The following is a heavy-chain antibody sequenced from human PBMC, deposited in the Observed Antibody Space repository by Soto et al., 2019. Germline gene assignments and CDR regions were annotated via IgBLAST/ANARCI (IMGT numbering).Heavy chain of an antibody. Sequence: QVQLVQSGAEAKKPGASVKVSCKASGYTLTDYYIHWVRLAPGQGLDWMGWINPKSGLTSHAQNIRGRVTMTRDTSISTVYMELNRLTSDVRAIYYCARRDRSGSFDYWGQGTQVTVSS. V-gene: IGHV1-2*02. CDR1: GYTLTDYY. CDR3: ARRDRSGSFDY. D-gene: IGHD5-12*01. J-gene: IGHJ4*02. CDR2: INPKSGLT.